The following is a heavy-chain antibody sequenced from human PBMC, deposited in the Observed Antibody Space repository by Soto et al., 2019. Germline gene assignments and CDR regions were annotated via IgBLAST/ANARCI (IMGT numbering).Heavy chain of an antibody. D-gene: IGHD6-13*01. CDR1: GFTFSSYS. J-gene: IGHJ3*02. CDR3: ARDFEQQLSAFDI. V-gene: IGHV3-21*01. CDR2: ISSSSSYI. Sequence: EVQLVESGGGLVKPGGSLRLSCAASGFTFSSYSMNWVRQAPGKGLEWVSSISSSSSYIYYADSVKGRFTISRDNAKNSLYLQMISLRAEDTAVYYCARDFEQQLSAFDIWGQGTMVTVSS.